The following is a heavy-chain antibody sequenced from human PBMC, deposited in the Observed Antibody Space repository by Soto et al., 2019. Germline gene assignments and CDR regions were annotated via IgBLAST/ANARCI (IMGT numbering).Heavy chain of an antibody. V-gene: IGHV3-23*01. Sequence: GGSLRLSCAASGFTFSSYAMSWVRQAPGKGLEWVSAISTSGGSTYYAESVKGRFTISRDNSKNALYLQMNSLRAEDTAVYYCAKGRRSCSGGTCYSLIGSYWGQGNPVTVSS. CDR2: ISTSGGST. J-gene: IGHJ4*02. CDR1: GFTFSSYA. CDR3: AKGRRSCSGGTCYSLIGSY. D-gene: IGHD2-15*01.